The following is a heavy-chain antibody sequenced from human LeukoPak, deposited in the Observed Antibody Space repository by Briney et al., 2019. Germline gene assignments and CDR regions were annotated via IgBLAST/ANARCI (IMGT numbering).Heavy chain of an antibody. Sequence: SETLSLTCTVSGGSISSSSYYWGWIRQPPGKGLEWIGSIYYSGSTYYNPSLKSRVTISVDTSKNQFSLKLSSVTAADTAVYYCATRGIFYGGKAFDIWGQGTMVTVSS. CDR2: IYYSGST. J-gene: IGHJ3*02. CDR3: ATRGIFYGGKAFDI. CDR1: GGSISSSSYY. V-gene: IGHV4-39*01. D-gene: IGHD4-23*01.